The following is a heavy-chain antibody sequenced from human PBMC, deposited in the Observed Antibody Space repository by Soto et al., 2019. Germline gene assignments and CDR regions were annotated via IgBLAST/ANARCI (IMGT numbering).Heavy chain of an antibody. Sequence: QVQLVQSGAEVKKPGSSVKVSCKASGGTFSPYTVNWVRQAPGHGLEWMGRIIPFLGVTNYAQKFQARVTLTADTSPTTAYMELSGLRFEDTAVYYCARDWESTVSTWSFGAFWGRGTLVTVSS. CDR3: ARDWESTVSTWSFGAF. CDR1: GGTFSPYT. V-gene: IGHV1-69*08. D-gene: IGHD3-10*01. J-gene: IGHJ4*02. CDR2: IIPFLGVT.